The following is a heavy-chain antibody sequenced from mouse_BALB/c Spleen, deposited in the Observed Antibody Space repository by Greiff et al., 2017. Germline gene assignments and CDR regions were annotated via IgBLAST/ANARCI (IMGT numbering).Heavy chain of an antibody. Sequence: EVQLVESGGGLVKPGGSLKLSCAASGFTFSSYAMSWVRQTPEKRLEWVASISSGGSTYYPDSVKGRFTISRDNARNILYLQMSSLRSEDTAMYYCARGDDGYAWFAYWGQGTLVTVSA. CDR2: ISSGGST. V-gene: IGHV5-6-5*01. CDR3: ARGDDGYAWFAY. D-gene: IGHD2-3*01. J-gene: IGHJ3*01. CDR1: GFTFSSYA.